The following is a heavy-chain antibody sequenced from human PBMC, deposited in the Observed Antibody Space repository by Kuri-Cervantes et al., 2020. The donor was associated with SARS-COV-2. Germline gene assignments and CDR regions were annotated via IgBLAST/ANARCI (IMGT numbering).Heavy chain of an antibody. CDR1: GFTVSSNY. CDR3: ASQAIIVGATGDAFDI. Sequence: GGSLRLSCAASGFTVSSNYMSWVRQAPGKGLEWVAVISYDGSNKYYADSVKGRFTISRDNSKNTLYLQMNSLRAEDTAVYYCASQAIIVGATGDAFDIWGQGTMVTVSS. D-gene: IGHD1-26*01. V-gene: IGHV3-30-3*01. CDR2: ISYDGSNK. J-gene: IGHJ3*02.